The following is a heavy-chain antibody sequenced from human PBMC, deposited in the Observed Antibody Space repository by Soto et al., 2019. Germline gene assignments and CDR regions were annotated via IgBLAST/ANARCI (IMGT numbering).Heavy chain of an antibody. Sequence: GESLKISCQGSGYSFDSYWIGWVRQMPGKGLEWMGIIYPADSDTRYNPSFQGQVTISADKSISTIYLQWASLQASDTGIYYCTRHSELPSTYCGNDCLDYWGQGTLVTVSS. CDR1: GYSFDSYW. V-gene: IGHV5-51*01. CDR3: TRHSELPSTYCGNDCLDY. CDR2: IYPADSDT. D-gene: IGHD2-21*02. J-gene: IGHJ4*01.